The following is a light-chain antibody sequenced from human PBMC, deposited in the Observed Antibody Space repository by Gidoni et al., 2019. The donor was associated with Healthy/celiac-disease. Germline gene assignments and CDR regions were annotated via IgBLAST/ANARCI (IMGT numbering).Light chain of an antibody. CDR3: QSYDSSLSVSYV. CDR2: GNS. J-gene: IGLJ1*01. CDR1: SSNIGAGYD. V-gene: IGLV1-40*01. Sequence: QSVLTQPPSVSGAQGQRVTSSCTGSSSNIGAGYDVHWYQHLPGTAPKLLIYGNSNRPSGVPDRFSGSKSGTSASLAITGLQAEDEADYYCQSYDSSLSVSYVFGTGTKVTVL.